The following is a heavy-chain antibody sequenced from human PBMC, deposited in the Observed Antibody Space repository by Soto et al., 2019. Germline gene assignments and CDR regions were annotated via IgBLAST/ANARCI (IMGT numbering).Heavy chain of an antibody. CDR1: GGTFSSYA. CDR2: IIPIFVTA. J-gene: IGHJ5*02. CDR3: ARTRGYCSSTSCYTRSWFDP. V-gene: IGHV1-69*06. Sequence: QVQLVQSGAEVKKPGSSVKVSCKASGGTFSSYAISWLRQAPGQGLAWMGGIIPIFVTANYAQKFQGRVKITADKSTSTAYMELSSLRSEDTAVYYCARTRGYCSSTSCYTRSWFDPWGQGTLVTVSS. D-gene: IGHD2-2*02.